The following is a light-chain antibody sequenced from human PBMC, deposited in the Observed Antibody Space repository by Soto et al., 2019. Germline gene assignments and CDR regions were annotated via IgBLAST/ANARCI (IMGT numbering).Light chain of an antibody. Sequence: QSVLTQPASVSGSPGQSITISCTGTSSDVGTYKPVSWYQQYPGKAPKVIIYDXTKRPSGVSSRFSGSKSGNTASLTISGLQAEDEADYYRCSFAGSSTSFGGGTKVTVL. J-gene: IGLJ3*02. CDR1: SSDVGTYKP. CDR2: DXT. CDR3: CSFAGSSTS. V-gene: IGLV2-23*01.